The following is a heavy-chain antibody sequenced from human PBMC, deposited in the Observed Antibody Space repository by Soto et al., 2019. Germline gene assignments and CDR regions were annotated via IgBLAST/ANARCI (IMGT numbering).Heavy chain of an antibody. D-gene: IGHD6-13*01. V-gene: IGHV3-23*01. CDR2: ISGSDGST. Sequence: EVRLLESGGGLVQPGGSLRLSCAASGFTFSSYAMNWVRQAPGKGLEWVSVISGSDGSTYYAGSVKGRFTISRDNSKNTLNLQMNSLRAEDTAVYYCARRSSSWYFDYWGQGTMVTVSS. J-gene: IGHJ4*02. CDR1: GFTFSSYA. CDR3: ARRSSSWYFDY.